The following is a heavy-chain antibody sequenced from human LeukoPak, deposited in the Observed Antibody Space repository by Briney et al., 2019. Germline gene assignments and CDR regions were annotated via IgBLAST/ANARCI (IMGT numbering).Heavy chain of an antibody. Sequence: SETLSLTCAVYGGSFSGYYWSWIRQPPGKGLEWIGEINHSGSTNYNPSLKSRVTISVDTSKNQFSLKLSSVTAADTAVYYCARLVGKRWLQIFSYFDYWGQGTLVTVSS. J-gene: IGHJ4*02. D-gene: IGHD5-24*01. CDR1: GGSFSGYY. CDR3: ARLVGKRWLQIFSYFDY. CDR2: INHSGST. V-gene: IGHV4-34*01.